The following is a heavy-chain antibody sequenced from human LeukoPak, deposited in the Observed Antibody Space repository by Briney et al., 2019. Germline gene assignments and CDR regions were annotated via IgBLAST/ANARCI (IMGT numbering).Heavy chain of an antibody. D-gene: IGHD6-6*01. J-gene: IGHJ4*02. CDR2: INPNSGGT. CDR3: ARALYSGSSEFNY. V-gene: IGHV1-2*02. Sequence: ASVKVSCKASGYTFTGYYMHWVRQAPGQGLEWMGWINPNSGGTNYAQKFQGRVTMTRDTSISTAYMELSRLRSDDTAVYYCARALYSGSSEFNYWGQGTLVAVSS. CDR1: GYTFTGYY.